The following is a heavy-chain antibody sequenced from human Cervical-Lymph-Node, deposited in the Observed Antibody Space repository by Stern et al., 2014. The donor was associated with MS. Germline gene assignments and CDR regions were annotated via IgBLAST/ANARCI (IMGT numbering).Heavy chain of an antibody. CDR2: ISYDGSNK. V-gene: IGHV3-30*18. D-gene: IGHD3/OR15-3a*01. CDR1: GFTFSSYG. CDR3: AKDHMIFGVVIADIDY. Sequence: DQLVESEGGVVQPGRSLRLSCAASGFTFSSYGMHWVRQAPGKGLEWVAVISYDGSNKYYADSVKGRFTISRDNSKNTLYLQMNSLRAEDTAVYYCAKDHMIFGVVIADIDYWGQGTLVTVSS. J-gene: IGHJ4*02.